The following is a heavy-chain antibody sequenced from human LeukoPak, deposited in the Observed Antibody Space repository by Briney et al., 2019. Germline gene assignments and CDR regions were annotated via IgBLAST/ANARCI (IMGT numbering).Heavy chain of an antibody. Sequence: GGSLRLSCAASGFXFSDYGIHWVRQAPGKGQEWVALISYDGGNKFYADSVRDRFTISRDNSKNTLFLQMNSLRIEDTAVYYCAKVFEVRGARRPKDYWGQGTLVIVSS. V-gene: IGHV3-30*18. J-gene: IGHJ4*02. CDR2: ISYDGGNK. CDR1: GFXFSDYG. CDR3: AKVFEVRGARRPKDY. D-gene: IGHD3-10*01.